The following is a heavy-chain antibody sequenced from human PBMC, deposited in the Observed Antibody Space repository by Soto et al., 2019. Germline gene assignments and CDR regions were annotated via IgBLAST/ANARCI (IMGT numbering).Heavy chain of an antibody. CDR2: IYYSGST. V-gene: IGHV4-61*08. CDR3: ARGDGYHFDY. J-gene: IGHJ4*02. Sequence: PSETLSLTCAVSGGSISSGGYSWSWIRQPPGKGLEWIGYIYYSGSTNYNPSLKSRVTISVDTSKKQFSLKLSSVTAADTAVYYCARGDGYHFDYWGQGTLVTVSS. D-gene: IGHD1-1*01. CDR1: GGSISSGGYS.